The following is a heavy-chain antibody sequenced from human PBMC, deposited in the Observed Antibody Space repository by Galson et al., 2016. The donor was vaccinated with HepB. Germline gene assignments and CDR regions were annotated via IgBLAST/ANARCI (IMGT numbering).Heavy chain of an antibody. Sequence: SVKVSCKASGYTFSNYSIHWVRQAPGQGLDWMGWINAGNGYTKYSQKFQGRVTITRDTSASTAYMELSSLRYEDTAVYYCARGASYGSGGYYTWFDPWGQGTLVTVSS. CDR1: GYTFSNYS. V-gene: IGHV1-3*01. CDR2: INAGNGYT. CDR3: ARGASYGSGGYYTWFDP. J-gene: IGHJ5*02. D-gene: IGHD3-10*01.